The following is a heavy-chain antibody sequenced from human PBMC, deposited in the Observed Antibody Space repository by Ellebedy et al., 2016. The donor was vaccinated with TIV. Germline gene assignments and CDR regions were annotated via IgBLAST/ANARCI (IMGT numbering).Heavy chain of an antibody. J-gene: IGHJ4*02. D-gene: IGHD5/OR15-5a*01. CDR3: TRDLTNIVSGDY. CDR2: INPNSGGT. V-gene: IGHV1-2*02. CDR1: GYTFTDYY. Sequence: AASVKVSCKTSGYTFTDYYIHWVRQAPGQGLEWMAWINPNSGGTNYAQKFQGRVTVTRDTSTSTAFLELSRLRSDDTAVYCCTRDLTNIVSGDYWGQGTLVTVSS.